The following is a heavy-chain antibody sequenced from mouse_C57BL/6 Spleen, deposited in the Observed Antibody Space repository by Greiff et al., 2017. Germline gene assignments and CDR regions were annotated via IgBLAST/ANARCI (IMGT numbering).Heavy chain of an antibody. V-gene: IGHV7-3*01. CDR3: ARLGGTTVLDFDY. CDR2: IRNKANGYTT. D-gene: IGHD1-1*01. CDR1: GFTFTDYY. J-gene: IGHJ2*01. Sequence: EVQVVESGGGLVQPGGSLSLSCAASGFTFTDYYMSWVRQPPGQALEWLGFIRNKANGYTTEYSASVKGRFTISRDNSQSILYLQMNALRAEDSATYYCARLGGTTVLDFDYWGQGTTLTVSS.